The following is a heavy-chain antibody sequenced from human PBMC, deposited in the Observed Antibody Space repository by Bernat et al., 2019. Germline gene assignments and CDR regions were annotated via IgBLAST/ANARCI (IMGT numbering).Heavy chain of an antibody. Sequence: QVQLVESGGGVVQPGRSLRLSCAASGFTLSSYGMHWVRQAPGKGLEWVAVISYDGSNKYYADSVKGRFTISRDNSKNTLYLQMNSLRAEDTAVYYCAKSYSGDYQHQYYGMDVWGQGTTVTVSS. CDR1: GFTLSSYG. V-gene: IGHV3-30*18. J-gene: IGHJ6*02. CDR2: ISYDGSNK. CDR3: AKSYSGDYQHQYYGMDV. D-gene: IGHD4-17*01.